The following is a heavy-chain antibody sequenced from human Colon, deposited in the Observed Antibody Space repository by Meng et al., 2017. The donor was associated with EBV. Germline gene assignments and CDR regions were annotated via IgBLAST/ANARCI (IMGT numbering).Heavy chain of an antibody. CDR1: GGSFSGYY. D-gene: IGHD3-10*01. CDR3: ARGLAWFRELLSINWFDP. J-gene: IGHJ5*02. CDR2: INHSGST. Sequence: QGPLQQWGAGLLKPSENLSLTCAVYGGSFSGYYWTWIRQPPGKGLEWIGEINHSGSTNYNPSLKSRVTISVDTSKNQFSLKLSSVTAADTAVYYCARGLAWFRELLSINWFDPWGQGTLVTVSS. V-gene: IGHV4-34*02.